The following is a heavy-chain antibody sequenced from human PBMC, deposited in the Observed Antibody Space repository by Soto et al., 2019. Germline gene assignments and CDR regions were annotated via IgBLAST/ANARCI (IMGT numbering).Heavy chain of an antibody. J-gene: IGHJ3*01. Sequence: EVQLVESGGGLVQPGGSLRLSCVASGFTIENSVMHWVRQTPGKGLMWVSRITGAGDGTLYADSVQGRFTISRDNAKNTVYLHRTGLRVEKTAVYYCARAQKWRQVSLNVFDLWGQGTTVTVSS. CDR2: ITGAGDGT. D-gene: IGHD5-18*01. CDR1: GFTIENSV. CDR3: ARAQKWRQVSLNVFDL. V-gene: IGHV3-74*01.